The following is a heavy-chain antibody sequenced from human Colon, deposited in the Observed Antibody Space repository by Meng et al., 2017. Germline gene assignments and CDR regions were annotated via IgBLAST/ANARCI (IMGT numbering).Heavy chain of an antibody. Sequence: ASVKVSCKTSGHTFTSYGISWVRQAPGHGLEWMGWINTYNGNTNYAQKLQGRVTMTTDTSTSTAYMELRSLRSDDTAVYYCARDGNMVRGVFAYFGMDVWGQGTTVTVSS. CDR2: INTYNGNT. J-gene: IGHJ6*02. V-gene: IGHV1-18*01. CDR3: ARDGNMVRGVFAYFGMDV. D-gene: IGHD3-10*01. CDR1: GHTFTSYG.